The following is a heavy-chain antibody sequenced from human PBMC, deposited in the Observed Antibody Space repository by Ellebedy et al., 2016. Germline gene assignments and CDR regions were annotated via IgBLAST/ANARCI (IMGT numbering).Heavy chain of an antibody. CDR1: GYTFTGYY. D-gene: IGHD3-16*01. CDR3: ARNTFTWGYYYGMDV. V-gene: IGHV1-2*02. CDR2: INPNSGGT. Sequence: ASVKVSXXASGYTFTGYYMHWVRQAPGQGLEWMGWINPNSGGTNYAQKFQGRVTMTRDTSISTAYMELSRLRSDDTAVYYCARNTFTWGYYYGMDVWGQGTTVTVSS. J-gene: IGHJ6*02.